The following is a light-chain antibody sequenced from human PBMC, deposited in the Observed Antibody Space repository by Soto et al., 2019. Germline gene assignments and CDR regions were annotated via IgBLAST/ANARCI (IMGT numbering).Light chain of an antibody. Sequence: DIQMTQSPSTLSASVGDRVTSTCRASQSISFWLAWYQQKPGRAPNLLIYDASILESGVPSRFSGSRSGAEFILTISSLQPDDFATYYCQQYYSFPTFGQGTRLEIK. CDR2: DAS. J-gene: IGKJ5*01. CDR3: QQYYSFPT. V-gene: IGKV1-5*01. CDR1: QSISFW.